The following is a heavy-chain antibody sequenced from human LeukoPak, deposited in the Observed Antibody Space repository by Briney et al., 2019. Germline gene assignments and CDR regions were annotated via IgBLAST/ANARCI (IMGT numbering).Heavy chain of an antibody. D-gene: IGHD4-17*01. CDR2: IYYSGST. V-gene: IGHV4-39*02. CDR1: GGSISSSSYY. CDR3: ARDPSHDYAFDRWFDP. J-gene: IGHJ5*02. Sequence: PSGTLSLTCTVSGGSISSSSYYWGWIRQPPGKGLEWIGSIYYSGSTYYNPSLKSRVTISVDTSKNQFSLKLSSVTAADTAVYYCARDPSHDYAFDRWFDPWGQGTLVTVSS.